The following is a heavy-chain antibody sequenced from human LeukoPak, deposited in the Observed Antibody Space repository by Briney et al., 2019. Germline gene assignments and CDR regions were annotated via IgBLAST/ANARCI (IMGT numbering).Heavy chain of an antibody. CDR1: GFTFSSYA. CDR2: ISGSGGST. V-gene: IGHV3-23*01. CDR3: AKDPRSSGWYAQWDY. Sequence: GGSLRLSCAASGFTFSSYAMSWVRQAPGKGLEWVSAISGSGGSTYYADSVKGRFTISRDNSKNTLYLQMNSLRAEDTAVYYCAKDPRSSGWYAQWDYWGQGTLVTVSS. J-gene: IGHJ4*02. D-gene: IGHD6-19*01.